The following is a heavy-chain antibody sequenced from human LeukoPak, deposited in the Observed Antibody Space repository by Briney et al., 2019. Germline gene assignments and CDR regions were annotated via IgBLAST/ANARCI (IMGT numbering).Heavy chain of an antibody. CDR2: ASYSGNT. CDR3: ARDREMATTYYYYYMDV. CDR1: GASISSSTYY. Sequence: SETLSLTCTVSGASISSSTYYWGWIRQPPGKGLEWIGSASYSGNTYYNPSLKSRVTISVDTSKNQFSLKLSSVTAADTAVYYCARDREMATTYYYYYMDVWGKGTTVTVSS. D-gene: IGHD5-24*01. V-gene: IGHV4-39*07. J-gene: IGHJ6*03.